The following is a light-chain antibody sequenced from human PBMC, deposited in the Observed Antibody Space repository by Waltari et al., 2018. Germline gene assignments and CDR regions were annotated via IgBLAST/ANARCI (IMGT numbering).Light chain of an antibody. J-gene: IGLJ2*01. V-gene: IGLV2-14*01. CDR2: EVS. CDR1: SSDVGGYNF. CDR3: ASYTSHSHVV. Sequence: QSALTQPASVSGSPGQSIPIPCTGTSSDVGGYNFVPWYQQHPGKVPKLMIFEVSNRPSGVSNRFSGSKSGNTASLTISGLQAEDEADYYCASYTSHSHVVFGGGTKLTVL.